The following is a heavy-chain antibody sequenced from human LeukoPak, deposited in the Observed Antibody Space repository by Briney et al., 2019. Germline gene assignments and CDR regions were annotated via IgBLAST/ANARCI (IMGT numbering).Heavy chain of an antibody. Sequence: ETLSLTCTVSGASISSSSFYWGWIRQPPGKGLEWVSSISSSSYIYYADSVKGRFTISRDNAKNSLYLQMNSLRAEDTAAYYCARDGSATTDFQHWGQGTLVTVSS. CDR3: ARDGSATTDFQH. CDR2: ISSSSYI. D-gene: IGHD1-1*01. CDR1: GASISSSS. J-gene: IGHJ1*01. V-gene: IGHV3-21*01.